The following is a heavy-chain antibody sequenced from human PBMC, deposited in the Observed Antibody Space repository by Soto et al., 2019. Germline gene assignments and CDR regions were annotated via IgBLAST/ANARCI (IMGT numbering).Heavy chain of an antibody. J-gene: IGHJ4*02. CDR1: GYTFTSYA. V-gene: IGHV1-3*01. Sequence: ASVKVSCKASGYTFTSYAMHWVRQAPGQRLEWMGWINAGNGNTKYSQKFQGRVTITRDTSASTAYMELSSLRSEDAAVYYCARDWNPRLSAVLFPIDYWGQGTLVTVSS. CDR2: INAGNGNT. CDR3: ARDWNPRLSAVLFPIDY. D-gene: IGHD1-1*01.